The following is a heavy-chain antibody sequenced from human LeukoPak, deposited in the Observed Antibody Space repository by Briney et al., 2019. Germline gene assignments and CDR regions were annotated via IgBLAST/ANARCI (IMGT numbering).Heavy chain of an antibody. CDR1: GFTFSSYD. J-gene: IGHJ4*02. V-gene: IGHV3-13*01. CDR2: IGTAGDT. D-gene: IGHD6-19*01. CDR3: ARGVKYSSGWYALYDY. Sequence: GGSLRLSCAASGFTFSSYDMHWVRHATGKGLEWVSAIGTAGDTYYPGSVKGRFTISRENAKNSLYLQMNSLRAGDTAVYYCARGVKYSSGWYALYDYWGQGTLVTVSS.